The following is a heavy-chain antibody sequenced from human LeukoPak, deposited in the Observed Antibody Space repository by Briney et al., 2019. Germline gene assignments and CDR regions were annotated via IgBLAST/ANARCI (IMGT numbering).Heavy chain of an antibody. Sequence: GRSLRLSCAASGFTFSSYAMHWVRQAPGKGLEWVAVISYDGSNKYYADSVKGRFTISRDNSKNTLYLQMNSLRAEDTAVYYCARDNCSGGSCYFDCWGQGTLVTVSS. CDR2: ISYDGSNK. J-gene: IGHJ4*02. CDR3: ARDNCSGGSCYFDC. D-gene: IGHD2-15*01. CDR1: GFTFSSYA. V-gene: IGHV3-30-3*01.